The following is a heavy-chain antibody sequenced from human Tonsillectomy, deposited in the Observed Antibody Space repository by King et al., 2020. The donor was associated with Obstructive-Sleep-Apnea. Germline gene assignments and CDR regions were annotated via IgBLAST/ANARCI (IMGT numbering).Heavy chain of an antibody. D-gene: IGHD3-10*01. CDR1: GFTFDDYA. V-gene: IGHV3-43D*03. J-gene: IGHJ4*02. CDR2: ISWDGGST. CDR3: AKAISPSYGSGSYFDY. Sequence: VQLVESGGVVVQPGGSLRLSCAASGFTFDDYAMHWVRQAPGKGLEWVSLISWDGGSTYYADSVKGRFTISRDNSKKSLYLQMNSLRAEDTALYYCAKAISPSYGSGSYFDYWGQGTLVTVSS.